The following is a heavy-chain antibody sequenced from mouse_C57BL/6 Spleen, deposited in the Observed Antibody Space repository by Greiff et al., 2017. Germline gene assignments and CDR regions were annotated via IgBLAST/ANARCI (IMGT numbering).Heavy chain of an antibody. CDR1: GFTFSDYG. CDR3: ARDYYDYDVEAMDY. V-gene: IGHV5-17*01. D-gene: IGHD2-4*01. Sequence: EVKLVESGGGLVKPGGSLKLSCAASGFTFSDYGMHWVRQAPEKGLEWVAYISSGSSTIYYADTVKGRFTISRDNAKNTLFLQMTSLRSEDTAMYYCARDYYDYDVEAMDYWGQGTSVTVSS. J-gene: IGHJ4*01. CDR2: ISSGSSTI.